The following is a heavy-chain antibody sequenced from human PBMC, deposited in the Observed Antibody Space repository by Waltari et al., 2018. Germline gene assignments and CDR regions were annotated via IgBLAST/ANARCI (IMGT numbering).Heavy chain of an antibody. CDR1: GYTFTGYY. J-gene: IGHJ4*02. Sequence: QVQLVQSGAEVKKPGASVKVSCKASGYTFTGYYMHWVRQAPGQGLEWMGRINPNRGGRNYAQKFQGKVTMTRDTSISTAYMELSRLRSDDTAVYYCARRERDTDYWGQGTLVTVSS. CDR2: INPNRGGR. V-gene: IGHV1-2*06. CDR3: ARRERDTDY. D-gene: IGHD1-26*01.